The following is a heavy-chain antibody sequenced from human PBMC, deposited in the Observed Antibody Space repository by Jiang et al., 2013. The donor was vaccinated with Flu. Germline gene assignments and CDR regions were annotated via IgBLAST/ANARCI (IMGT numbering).Heavy chain of an antibody. Sequence: SGSGLVKPSETLSLTCAVSGDSVSSFYWSWIRQPPGKGLEWIGYISYSGSANYNPSLKSRVTLSVDTSKNQFSLRLTSVTAADTAVYYCATISDYSGNWVHDY. CDR1: GDSVSSFY. J-gene: IGHJ4*01. CDR3: ATISDYSGNWVHDY. CDR2: ISYSGSA. D-gene: IGHD4-23*01. V-gene: IGHV4-59*02.